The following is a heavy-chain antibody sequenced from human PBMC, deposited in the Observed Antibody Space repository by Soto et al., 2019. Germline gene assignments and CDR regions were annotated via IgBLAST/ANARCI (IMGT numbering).Heavy chain of an antibody. CDR3: ARDDEYSGNGMDG. CDR2: ILNDGSNR. D-gene: IGHD3-10*01. J-gene: IGHJ6*02. Sequence: QVQLVESGGGVVQPGRSLRLSCAASGFTFSNYGMHWVRQAPGKGLECVAVILNDGSNRYHADSVKDRFTIYRDNSKNTLYLQMNSLRAEDTAVYYCARDDEYSGNGMDGWGQGTTVTVS. CDR1: GFTFSNYG. V-gene: IGHV3-33*01.